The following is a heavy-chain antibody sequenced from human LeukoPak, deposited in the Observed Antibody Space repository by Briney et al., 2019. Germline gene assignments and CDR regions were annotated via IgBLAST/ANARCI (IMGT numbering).Heavy chain of an antibody. D-gene: IGHD2-2*01. CDR1: GYTFTSYG. Sequence: GSVKVSCKASGYTFTSYGISWVRQAPGQGLEWMGWISAYNGNTNYAQKLQGRVTMTTDTSTSTAYMELSSLRSEDTAVYYCARGGNAAAAYYFDYWGQGTLVTVSS. J-gene: IGHJ4*02. V-gene: IGHV1-18*01. CDR2: ISAYNGNT. CDR3: ARGGNAAAAYYFDY.